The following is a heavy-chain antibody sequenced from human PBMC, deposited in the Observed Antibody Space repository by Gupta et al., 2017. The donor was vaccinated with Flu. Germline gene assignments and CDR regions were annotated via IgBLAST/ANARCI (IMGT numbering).Heavy chain of an antibody. CDR1: PSIFTHYG. Sequence: QVQVVESGGGVVQSGGSLRLSCAVSPSIFTHYGFYWVGQAPGKGLEWVSVISYDGVNKNYVDSVKGRFTVFRDSSKNIVYMQMNNLKTEDTAVYYCAKDRLRRSSGYGMDVWGQGTTVAVSS. V-gene: IGHV3-30*18. J-gene: IGHJ6*02. CDR2: ISYDGVNK. CDR3: AKDRLRRSSGYGMDV. D-gene: IGHD3-22*01.